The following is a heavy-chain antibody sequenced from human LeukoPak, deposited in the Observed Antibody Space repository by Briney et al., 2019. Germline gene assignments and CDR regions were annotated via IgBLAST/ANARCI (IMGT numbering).Heavy chain of an antibody. Sequence: GGSLRLSCAASRFTFSSYAMHWVRQAPGKGLEWVAVISYDGSNKYYAESVKGRFTISRDNSKNTLYLQMNSLRAEDTAVYYCAKDRSTNYDFWSGYYQYYFDYWGQGTLVTVSS. V-gene: IGHV3-30*04. CDR2: ISYDGSNK. D-gene: IGHD3-3*01. CDR1: RFTFSSYA. J-gene: IGHJ4*02. CDR3: AKDRSTNYDFWSGYYQYYFDY.